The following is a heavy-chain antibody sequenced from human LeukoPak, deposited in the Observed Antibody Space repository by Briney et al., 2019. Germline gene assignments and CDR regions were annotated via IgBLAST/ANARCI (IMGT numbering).Heavy chain of an antibody. CDR3: ARGRRAYCSSTSCYFYAFDI. V-gene: IGHV4-34*01. D-gene: IGHD2-2*01. CDR2: INHSGST. Sequence: SETLSLTCAVYGGSFSGYYWSWIRQPPGKGLEWIGEINHSGSTNYNPSLKSRVTKSVDTSKNQFSLKLSSVTAADTAVYYCARGRRAYCSSTSCYFYAFDIWGQGTMVTVSS. CDR1: GGSFSGYY. J-gene: IGHJ3*02.